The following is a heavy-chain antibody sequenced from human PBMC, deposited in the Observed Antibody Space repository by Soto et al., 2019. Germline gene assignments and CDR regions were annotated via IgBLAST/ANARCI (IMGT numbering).Heavy chain of an antibody. D-gene: IGHD6-19*01. J-gene: IGHJ4*02. Sequence: QVQLQESGPGLVKPSQTLSLTCTVSGGSISSGGYYWGWIRQHPGKGLEWIGYIYYSGSTYYNPSLKSRVTISVDTSKNQFSLKLSSVTAADTAVYYCARGAPIAVAGTLLDYWGQGTLVTVSS. CDR1: GGSISSGGYY. CDR2: IYYSGST. CDR3: ARGAPIAVAGTLLDY. V-gene: IGHV4-31*03.